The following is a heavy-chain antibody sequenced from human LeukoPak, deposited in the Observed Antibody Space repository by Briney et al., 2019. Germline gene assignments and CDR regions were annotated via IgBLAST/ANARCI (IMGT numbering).Heavy chain of an antibody. CDR1: GFTFNSYG. Sequence: GGSLRLSCAASGFTFNSYGMTWVRRAPGKGLEWVSYISSSGSTMYYADSVKGRFTISRDNAKNSLYLQMNSLRAEDTAVYYCARDGERTYYFDYWGQGTLVTVSS. J-gene: IGHJ4*02. CDR2: ISSSGSTM. CDR3: ARDGERTYYFDY. D-gene: IGHD3-10*01. V-gene: IGHV3-48*03.